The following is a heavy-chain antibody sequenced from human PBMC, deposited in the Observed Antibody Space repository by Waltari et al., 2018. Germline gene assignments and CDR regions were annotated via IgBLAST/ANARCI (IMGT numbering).Heavy chain of an antibody. CDR1: GGSISSSSYY. D-gene: IGHD2-2*01. Sequence: QLQLQESGPGLVKPSETLSLTCTVPGGSISSSSYYWGWIRQPPGKGLEWIGGIYYSGSPYYNPSLKSRVTISVDTSKNQFSLKLSSVTAADTAVYYCASLSFSTSPDYWGQGTLVTVSS. V-gene: IGHV4-39*01. CDR3: ASLSFSTSPDY. CDR2: IYYSGSP. J-gene: IGHJ4*02.